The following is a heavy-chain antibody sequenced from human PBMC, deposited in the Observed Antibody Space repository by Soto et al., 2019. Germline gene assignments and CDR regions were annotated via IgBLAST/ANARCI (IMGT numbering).Heavy chain of an antibody. Sequence: PGGALRLSCAASGFTFGSYSMNWVPQAPGKGLGWVSYISSSSSTIYYADSVKGRFTISRDNAKNSLYLQMNSLRDEDTAVYYCARDPLLHGNITLDWFDPWGQGTLVTVSS. CDR2: ISSSSSTI. V-gene: IGHV3-48*02. CDR1: GFTFGSYS. D-gene: IGHD3-10*01. CDR3: ARDPLLHGNITLDWFDP. J-gene: IGHJ5*02.